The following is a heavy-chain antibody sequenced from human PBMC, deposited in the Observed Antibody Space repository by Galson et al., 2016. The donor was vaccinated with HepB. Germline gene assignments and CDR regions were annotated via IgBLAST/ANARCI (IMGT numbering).Heavy chain of an antibody. Sequence: SETLSLTCAVSGGSINSSHWWSWVRQPPGKGLEWIGEIFHSDSTNYSPSLKSRVTISVDKSKNHLSLRLNSVTAADTAVYYCARHCMSPTCYAHAFDIWGQGTMVTVSS. CDR2: IFHSDST. J-gene: IGHJ3*02. V-gene: IGHV4-4*02. CDR1: GGSINSSHW. D-gene: IGHD2-2*01. CDR3: ARHCMSPTCYAHAFDI.